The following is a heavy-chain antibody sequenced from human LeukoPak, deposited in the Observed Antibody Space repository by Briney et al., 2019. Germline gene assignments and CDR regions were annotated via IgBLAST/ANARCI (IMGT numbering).Heavy chain of an antibody. CDR3: ATCYGSGSYYTDDAFDI. D-gene: IGHD3-10*01. J-gene: IGHJ3*02. CDR1: GYSFTSYW. CDR2: IYPGDSDT. Sequence: GESLKISCKGSGYSFTSYWIGWVRQMPGRGLEWMGIIYPGDSDTRYSPSFQGQVTISADKSISTAYLQWSSLKASDTAMYYCATCYGSGSYYTDDAFDIWGQGTMVTVSS. V-gene: IGHV5-51*01.